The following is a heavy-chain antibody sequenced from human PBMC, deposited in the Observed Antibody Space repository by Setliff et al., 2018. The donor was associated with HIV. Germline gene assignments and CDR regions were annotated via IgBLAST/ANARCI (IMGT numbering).Heavy chain of an antibody. CDR3: ARLGYSGSLVGAFDI. CDR1: GYSISSGYY. V-gene: IGHV4-38-2*02. J-gene: IGHJ3*02. D-gene: IGHD1-26*01. Sequence: SETLSLTCTVSGYSISSGYYWGWIRQPPGKGLEWIGSIYHSGITYYNSSLKSRVTISVDTSKHQFSLNLTAVTAADTAVYYCARLGYSGSLVGAFDIWGQGTMVTVSS. CDR2: IYHSGIT.